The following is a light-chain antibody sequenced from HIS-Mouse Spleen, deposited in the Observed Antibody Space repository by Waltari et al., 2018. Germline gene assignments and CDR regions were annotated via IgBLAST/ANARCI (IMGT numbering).Light chain of an antibody. Sequence: QLVLTQSPSASASLGASVKLTCTLSSWHSSYAIAWHQQQPEKGPRYLMKLNSDGSHSKGDGIPDRFSGSSSGAERYLTISSLQSEDEADYYCQTWGPVVFGGGTKLTVL. CDR3: QTWGPVV. V-gene: IGLV4-69*01. CDR2: LNSDGSH. CDR1: SWHSSYA. J-gene: IGLJ2*01.